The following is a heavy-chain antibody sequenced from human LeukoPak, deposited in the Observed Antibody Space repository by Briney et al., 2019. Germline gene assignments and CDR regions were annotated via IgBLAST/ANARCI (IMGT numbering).Heavy chain of an antibody. D-gene: IGHD6-13*01. V-gene: IGHV4-34*01. CDR1: GGSFSGYS. CDR3: ARETIAAAGMSIDH. Sequence: SETLSLTCAVYGGSFSGYSWSWIRQPPGKGLEWIGEINHSGSTNYNPSLKSRVTISVDTSKNQFSLKLNSVTAADTAVYYCARETIAAAGMSIDHWGQGTPVTVSS. CDR2: INHSGST. J-gene: IGHJ4*02.